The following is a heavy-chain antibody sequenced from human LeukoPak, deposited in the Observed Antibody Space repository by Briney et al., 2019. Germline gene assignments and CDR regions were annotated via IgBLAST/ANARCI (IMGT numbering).Heavy chain of an antibody. CDR3: ARDGNIVVVPAAPFDY. CDR1: GYTFTSYG. Sequence: GASVKVSCKASGYTFTSYGISWVRRAPGQGLEWMGWISAYNGNTNYAQKLQGRVTMTTDTSTSTAYMELRSLRSDDTAVYYCARDGNIVVVPAAPFDYWGQGTLVTVSS. V-gene: IGHV1-18*01. D-gene: IGHD2-2*01. CDR2: ISAYNGNT. J-gene: IGHJ4*02.